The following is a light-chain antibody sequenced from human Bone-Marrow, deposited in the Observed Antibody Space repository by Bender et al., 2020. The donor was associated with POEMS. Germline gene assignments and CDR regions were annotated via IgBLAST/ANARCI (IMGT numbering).Light chain of an antibody. V-gene: IGLV3-21*02. CDR3: QVWDGRRALWL. Sequence: SSVLTQPPSVSVAPGQTASITRGGDNFGDKTVHWYQQKAAQAPVLVVHDDRDRPSGITERFSGSKSGTSASLAITRVEAGDEADYYCQVWDGRRALWLFGGGTKLTVL. CDR2: DDR. CDR1: NFGDKT. J-gene: IGLJ3*02.